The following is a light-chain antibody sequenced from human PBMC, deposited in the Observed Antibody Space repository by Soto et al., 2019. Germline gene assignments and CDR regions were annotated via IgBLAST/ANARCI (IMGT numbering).Light chain of an antibody. J-gene: IGLJ3*02. V-gene: IGLV2-11*01. Sequence: SVLTQPRSVSGSPGQSVTISCTGTSSDVGGYNYVSWYQQHPGKAPKLMIYDVSQRPSGVPDRLSGSKSGNTASLTISGLQDEDEADYYCCSYAGSHFLFGGGTKLTVL. CDR3: CSYAGSHFL. CDR2: DVS. CDR1: SSDVGGYNY.